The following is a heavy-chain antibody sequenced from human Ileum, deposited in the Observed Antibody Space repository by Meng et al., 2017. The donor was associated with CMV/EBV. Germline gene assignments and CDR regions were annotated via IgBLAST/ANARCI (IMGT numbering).Heavy chain of an antibody. CDR2: IKPDGTEK. J-gene: IGHJ4*02. CDR1: GFTFNNAW. D-gene: IGHD6-13*01. Sequence: GESLKISCGASGFTFNNAWMSWVRQAPGKGLEWVANIKPDGTEKHYVDSVRGRFTISRDNAKNSLYLQLNSLRAEDAAVYYCARQMVSLDSWGQGTLVTVSS. CDR3: ARQMVSLDS. V-gene: IGHV3-7*01.